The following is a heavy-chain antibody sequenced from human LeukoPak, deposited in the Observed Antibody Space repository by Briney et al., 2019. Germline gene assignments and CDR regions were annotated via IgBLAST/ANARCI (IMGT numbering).Heavy chain of an antibody. V-gene: IGHV3-30*02. J-gene: IGHJ6*03. CDR1: GFTFSSYG. CDR2: IRYDGSNK. CDR3: ARPPPSGCSSGSCYSGGAYYYYYMDV. D-gene: IGHD2-15*01. Sequence: GGSLRLSCAASGFTFSSYGMHWVRQAPGKGLEWVAFIRYDGSNKYYADSVKGRFTISRDNSKNTLYLQMNSLRAEDTAVYYCARPPPSGCSSGSCYSGGAYYYYYMDVWGKGTTVTISS.